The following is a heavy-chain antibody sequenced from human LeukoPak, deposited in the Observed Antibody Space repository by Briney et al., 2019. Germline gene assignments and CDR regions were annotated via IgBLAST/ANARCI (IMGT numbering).Heavy chain of an antibody. CDR2: ISGSGVST. CDR3: ARDKEGVDY. V-gene: IGHV3-23*01. Sequence: GGSLRLSCAASGFTFSSYAMSWVRQAPGKGLEWVSTISGSGVSTYYADSVKGRFTISRDNSKNTLYLQMNSLRAEDTAVYYCARDKEGVDYWGQGTLVTVSS. CDR1: GFTFSSYA. J-gene: IGHJ4*02.